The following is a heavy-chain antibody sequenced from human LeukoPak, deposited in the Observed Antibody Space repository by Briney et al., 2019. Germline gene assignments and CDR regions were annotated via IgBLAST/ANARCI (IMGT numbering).Heavy chain of an antibody. CDR1: GGTFSSYA. V-gene: IGHV1-2*02. CDR2: INPNSGGT. CDR3: ARADSGSYTYYFDY. J-gene: IGHJ4*02. Sequence: ASVKVSCKASGGTFSSYAISWVRQAPGQGLEWMGWINPNSGGTNYAQKFQGRVTMTRDTSISTAYMELSRLRSDDTAVYYCARADSGSYTYYFDYWGQGTLVTVSS. D-gene: IGHD3-10*01.